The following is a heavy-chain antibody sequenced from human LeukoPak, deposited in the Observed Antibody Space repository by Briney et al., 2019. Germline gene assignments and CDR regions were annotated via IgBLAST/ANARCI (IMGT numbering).Heavy chain of an antibody. J-gene: IGHJ4*02. Sequence: PGGSLRLSCAASGFTFSSYGMHWVRQSPGKGLEWVAVIWCDGSNKYYADSVKGRFTISRDNSKNTLYLQMNSLRAEDTAVYYCAKDPYSYGYYFDYWGQGTLVTVSS. CDR1: GFTFSSYG. CDR2: IWCDGSNK. CDR3: AKDPYSYGYYFDY. V-gene: IGHV3-33*06. D-gene: IGHD5-18*01.